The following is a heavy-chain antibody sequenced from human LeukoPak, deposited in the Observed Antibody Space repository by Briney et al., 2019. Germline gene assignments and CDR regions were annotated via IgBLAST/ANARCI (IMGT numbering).Heavy chain of an antibody. Sequence: QPGGSLRLSCAASGFTFSSYGMHWVRQAPGKGLEWVAVISYDGSNKYYADSVKGRFTISRDNSKNTLYLQMNSLRAEDTAVYYCAKGLAIQLWFVDYWGQGTLVTVSS. D-gene: IGHD5-18*01. CDR1: GFTFSSYG. CDR3: AKGLAIQLWFVDY. J-gene: IGHJ4*02. V-gene: IGHV3-30*18. CDR2: ISYDGSNK.